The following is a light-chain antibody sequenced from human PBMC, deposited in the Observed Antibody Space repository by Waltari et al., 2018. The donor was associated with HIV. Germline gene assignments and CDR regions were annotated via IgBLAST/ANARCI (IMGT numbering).Light chain of an antibody. CDR1: VLARKY. CDR2: KDN. CDR3: YSAADSDEV. Sequence: SFELTQPSSVSVSPGQTARITCSGDVLARKYARWFQKKPGQAPLLLIYKDNEPPSGIPEHFSGSSSGTTVTLTISGAQVEDGADYYCYSAADSDEVFGGGTKLTVL. V-gene: IGLV3-27*01. J-gene: IGLJ3*02.